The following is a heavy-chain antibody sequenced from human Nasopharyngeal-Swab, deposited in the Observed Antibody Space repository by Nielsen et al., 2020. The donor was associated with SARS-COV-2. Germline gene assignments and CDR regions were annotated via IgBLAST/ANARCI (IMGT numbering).Heavy chain of an antibody. J-gene: IGHJ5*02. CDR3: ARGRGSGSYYRGNWFDP. Sequence: VKVSCKASGYTFSSYEINWVRQATGQGLEWMGWMNPDSGNTGYAQKFQGRVTMTRNTSINTVYMELSSLRAEDTAVYYCARGRGSGSYYRGNWFDPWGQGTLVTVSS. CDR1: GYTFSSYE. D-gene: IGHD3-10*01. CDR2: MNPDSGNT. V-gene: IGHV1-8*01.